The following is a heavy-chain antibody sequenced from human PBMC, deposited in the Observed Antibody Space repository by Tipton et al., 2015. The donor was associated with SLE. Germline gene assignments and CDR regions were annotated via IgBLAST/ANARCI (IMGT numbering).Heavy chain of an antibody. CDR3: ARSLYDTNWFFFDL. J-gene: IGHJ5*02. Sequence: TLSLTCTVSGDSISSYYWSWIRQPPGKGLGWIGNVHTTGSTNYSPSLKSRVTISVGSSKSQFSLYLSSVTAADTAMYYCARSLYDTNWFFFDLWGQGTLVTVSS. CDR2: VHTTGST. V-gene: IGHV4-4*08. CDR1: GDSISSYY. D-gene: IGHD1-1*01.